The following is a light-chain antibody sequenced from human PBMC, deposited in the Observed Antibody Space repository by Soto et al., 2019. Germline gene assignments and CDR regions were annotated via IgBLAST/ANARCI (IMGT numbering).Light chain of an antibody. Sequence: DIQMTQSPSSLSASVGDRVTITCQASQDISNYLNWYQQKPGKAPKLLIYDASNLETGVPSRFSGSGSGTDVTVTISSLQPEDIATYYGQQYDNLPLTVGGGTKVEIK. CDR1: QDISNY. V-gene: IGKV1-33*01. CDR3: QQYDNLPLT. CDR2: DAS. J-gene: IGKJ4*01.